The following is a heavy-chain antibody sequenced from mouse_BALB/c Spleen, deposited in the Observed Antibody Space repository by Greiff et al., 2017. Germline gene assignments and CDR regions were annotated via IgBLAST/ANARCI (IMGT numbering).Heavy chain of an antibody. V-gene: IGHV2-9*02. CDR1: GFSLTSYG. D-gene: IGHD1-1*01. CDR3: ARDGFITTVVAPY. J-gene: IGHJ3*01. CDR2: IWAGGST. Sequence: VKLMESGPGLVAPSQSLSITCTVSGFSLTSYGVHWVRQPPGKGLEWLGVIWAGGSTNYNSALMSRLSISKDNSKSQVFLKMNSLQTDDTAMYYCARDGFITTVVAPYWGQGTLVTVSA.